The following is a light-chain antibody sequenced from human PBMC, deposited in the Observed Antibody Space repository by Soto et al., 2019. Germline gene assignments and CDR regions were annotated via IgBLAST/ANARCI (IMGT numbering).Light chain of an antibody. J-gene: IGKJ1*01. CDR3: QQYNSNSRT. CDR1: QSISSS. CDR2: MAS. V-gene: IGKV1-5*03. Sequence: DIQMTQSPSTLSASVGDRSTITCRASQSISSSLAWYQQEPGKAPKLLIYMASNLQSGVPSRFGGAGSGTEFTLTISSLQPDDFATYYCQQYNSNSRTFGQGTKVDIK.